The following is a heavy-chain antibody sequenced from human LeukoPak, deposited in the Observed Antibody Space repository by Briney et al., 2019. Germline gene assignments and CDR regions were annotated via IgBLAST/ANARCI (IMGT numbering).Heavy chain of an antibody. CDR2: INPSGGST. CDR1: GYTFTSYY. J-gene: IGHJ4*02. Sequence: ASVKVSCKASGYTFTSYYMHWVRQAPGQGLEWMGIINPSGGSTSYAQRFQGRVTMTRDMSTSTVYMELSSLRSEDTAVYYCARAPPLAAAGVYFDYWGQGTLVTVSS. D-gene: IGHD6-13*01. V-gene: IGHV1-46*01. CDR3: ARAPPLAAAGVYFDY.